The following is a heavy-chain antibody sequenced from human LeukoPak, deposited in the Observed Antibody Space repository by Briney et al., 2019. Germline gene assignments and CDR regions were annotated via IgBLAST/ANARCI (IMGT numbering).Heavy chain of an antibody. V-gene: IGHV3-48*03. D-gene: IGHD2-15*01. CDR2: ISNSGSTI. CDR3: ARSRAAEDIVVVVAAMDY. CDR1: GFTFSSYE. J-gene: IGHJ4*02. Sequence: PGGSLRLSCAASGFTFSSYEMKWVRQAPGKGLEWVSHISNSGSTIYYADSVKGRFTISRDNAKNSLYLQMNSLRAEDTAVYYCARSRAAEDIVVVVAAMDYWGQGTLVTVSS.